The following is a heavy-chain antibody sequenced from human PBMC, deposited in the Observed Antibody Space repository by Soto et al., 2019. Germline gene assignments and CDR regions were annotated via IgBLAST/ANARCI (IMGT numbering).Heavy chain of an antibody. V-gene: IGHV4-30-2*01. CDR1: GFSISRGGYS. CDR3: ARVPDR. J-gene: IGHJ5*02. Sequence: SETLSLTCAVSGFSISRGGYSWSWIRQPPGKGLEWIGYIYHSGSTYYNPSLKSRVTISVDRSKNQFSLKLSSVTAADTAVYYCARVPDRWGQGTLVTAPQ. D-gene: IGHD2-2*01. CDR2: IYHSGST.